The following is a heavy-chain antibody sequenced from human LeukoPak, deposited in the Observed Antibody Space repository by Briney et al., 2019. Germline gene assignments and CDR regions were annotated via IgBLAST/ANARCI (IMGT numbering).Heavy chain of an antibody. J-gene: IGHJ4*02. Sequence: SETLSLTCSLSGGSITNYYWGWIRQPPGKGLEWIGSIYYSGSTYYNPSLKSRVTISVDTSKNQFSLKLSSVTAADTAVYYCARHLKEFSSGWHNFDYWGQGTLVTVSS. V-gene: IGHV4-39*01. CDR2: IYYSGST. CDR3: ARHLKEFSSGWHNFDY. D-gene: IGHD6-19*01. CDR1: GGSITNYY.